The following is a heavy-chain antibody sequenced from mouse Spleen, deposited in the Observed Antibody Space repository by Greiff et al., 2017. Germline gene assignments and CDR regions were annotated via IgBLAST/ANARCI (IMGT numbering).Heavy chain of an antibody. CDR1: GFTFTDYY. J-gene: IGHJ2*01. D-gene: IGHD2-13*01. V-gene: IGHV7-3*01. Sequence: EVMLVESGGGLVQPGGSLSLSCAASGFTFTDYYMSWVRQPPGKALEWLGFIRNKANGYTTEYSASVKGRFTISRDNSQSILYLQMNALRAEDSATYYCARLGYGDSYYFDYWGQGTTLTVSS. CDR3: ARLGYGDSYYFDY. CDR2: IRNKANGYTT.